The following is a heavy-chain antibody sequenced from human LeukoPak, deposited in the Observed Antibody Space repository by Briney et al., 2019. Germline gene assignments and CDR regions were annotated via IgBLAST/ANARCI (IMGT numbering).Heavy chain of an antibody. CDR3: ARGRPGGGY. D-gene: IGHD1-26*01. V-gene: IGHV3-7*01. Sequence: GGSLRLSCAVSRFTFSSYWMSWVRQAPGKGLGWVANINQDGNKKYYVDSVKGRFTISRDNAKNSLYLQMNSLRAEDTAVYYCARGRPGGGYWGQGTLVTVSS. CDR2: INQDGNKK. CDR1: RFTFSSYW. J-gene: IGHJ4*02.